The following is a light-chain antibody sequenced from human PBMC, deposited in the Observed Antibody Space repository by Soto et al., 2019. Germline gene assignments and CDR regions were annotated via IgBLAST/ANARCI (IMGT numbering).Light chain of an antibody. CDR3: QHYGYSQWT. CDR2: GAS. J-gene: IGKJ1*01. V-gene: IGKV3D-20*01. Sequence: EIVLTQSPATLSFSPGERSALSCGASRSVSSNYLAWYQQKPGLAPRLLIYGASTRATGIPDRFSGSGSGTEFTLTITRLEPEDSAVYFCQHYGYSQWTFGQGTKVDIK. CDR1: RSVSSNY.